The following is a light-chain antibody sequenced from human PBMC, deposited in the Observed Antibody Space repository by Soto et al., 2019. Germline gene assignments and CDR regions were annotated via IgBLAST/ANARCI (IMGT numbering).Light chain of an antibody. CDR1: QSVDTN. V-gene: IGKV3D-15*01. CDR3: RQYNKWPPLT. CDR2: GAS. J-gene: IGKJ4*01. Sequence: EIVLTHSPATLSLSPLDIATLSFRASQSVDTNVAWYQQKPGQAPRLLIYGASSRATGIPDRFSGSGSGTEFTLTISSLQSEDFAVYYCRQYNKWPPLTFGGGTKVDIK.